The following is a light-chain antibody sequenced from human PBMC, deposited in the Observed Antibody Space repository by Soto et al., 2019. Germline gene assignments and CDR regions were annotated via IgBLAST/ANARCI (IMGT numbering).Light chain of an antibody. Sequence: DIHMPHSPSAPSSSFLDRFTITFRASPGIINYLAWYQQKPGKVPKLRIYAASTLQSGVPSRFSGSGSGTEFTLTISSLQPEDVATYYCQKYNSAPLTFGQGTRLEIK. J-gene: IGKJ5*01. CDR1: PGIINY. V-gene: IGKV1-27*01. CDR3: QKYNSAPLT. CDR2: AAS.